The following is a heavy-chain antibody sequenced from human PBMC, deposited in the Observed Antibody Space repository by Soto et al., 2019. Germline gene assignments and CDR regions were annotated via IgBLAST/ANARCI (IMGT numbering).Heavy chain of an antibody. Sequence: PSETLSLTCTVSGGSISSGDYYWSWIRQPPGKGLEWIGYIYYSGSTYYNPSLKSRVTISVDTSKNQFSLKLSSVTAADTAVYYCARDYSSSEDINWFDPWGQGTLVTVSS. CDR1: GGSISSGDYY. J-gene: IGHJ5*02. CDR2: IYYSGST. D-gene: IGHD6-6*01. V-gene: IGHV4-30-4*01. CDR3: ARDYSSSEDINWFDP.